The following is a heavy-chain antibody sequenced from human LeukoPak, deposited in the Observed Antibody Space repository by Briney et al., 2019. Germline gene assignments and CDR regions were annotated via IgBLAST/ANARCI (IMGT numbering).Heavy chain of an antibody. CDR3: ARVMALTGDFWSGYYSRAFDI. J-gene: IGHJ3*02. CDR2: IYYSGST. V-gene: IGHV4-59*01. CDR1: GGSISSYY. D-gene: IGHD3-3*01. Sequence: PSETLSLTCTVSGGSISSYYWSWIRQPPGKGLEWIGYIYYSGSTNYNPSLKSRVTISVDTSKNQFSLKLSSVTAADTAVYYCARVMALTGDFWSGYYSRAFDIWGQGTMVTVSS.